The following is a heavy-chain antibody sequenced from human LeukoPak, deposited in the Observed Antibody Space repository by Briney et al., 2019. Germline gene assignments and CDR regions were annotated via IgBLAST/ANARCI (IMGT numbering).Heavy chain of an antibody. D-gene: IGHD2-15*01. Sequence: PSETLSLTCTVSGYSISSNYYWGWIRQPPGKGLEWVGIIYHSGSTYYNPSLKSRVTISLDTSKNQFSLNLSSVTAADTAVYYCARGAYCSGATCYRSYDYYYMDVWGRGTTVTVAS. CDR3: ARGAYCSGATCYRSYDYYYMDV. CDR2: IYHSGST. J-gene: IGHJ6*03. V-gene: IGHV4-38-2*02. CDR1: GYSISSNYY.